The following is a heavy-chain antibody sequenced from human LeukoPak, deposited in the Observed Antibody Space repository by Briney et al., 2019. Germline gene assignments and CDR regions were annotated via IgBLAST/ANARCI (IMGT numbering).Heavy chain of an antibody. CDR1: GYTFTSYY. D-gene: IGHD3-22*01. Sequence: ASVKVSCKASGYTFTSYYMHWVRQAPGQGLEWMGIINPSGGSTSYAQKFQGRVTMTRDTSTGTVYMELSSLRSEDTAVYYCARQGDSSGYYREAFDIWGQGTMVTVSS. CDR3: ARQGDSSGYYREAFDI. J-gene: IGHJ3*02. V-gene: IGHV1-46*01. CDR2: INPSGGST.